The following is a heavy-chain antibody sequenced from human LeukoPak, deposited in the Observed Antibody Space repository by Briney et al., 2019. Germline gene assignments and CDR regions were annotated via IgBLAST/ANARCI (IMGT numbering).Heavy chain of an antibody. Sequence: GGSLRLSCVGSGFTFSSYWMTWVRQAPGKGLEWVAVISYDGSNKYYADSVKGRFTISRDNSKNTLYLQMNSLRAEDTAVYYCARDTRGLFDYWGQGTLVTVSS. CDR3: ARDTRGLFDY. J-gene: IGHJ4*02. CDR2: ISYDGSNK. D-gene: IGHD3-10*01. CDR1: GFTFSSYW. V-gene: IGHV3-30-3*01.